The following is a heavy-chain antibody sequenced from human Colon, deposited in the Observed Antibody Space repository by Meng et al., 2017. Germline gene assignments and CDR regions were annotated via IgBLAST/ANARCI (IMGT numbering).Heavy chain of an antibody. Sequence: QVQLQESGPGLVKPSQTLSLTCTVSGASINNADYYWSWIRQPPGKGLEWIGYIYYSGSTYYNPSLNSRVTISVDTSKNQFSLKLSSVTAADTAVYFCARFTDGYTYYFDYWGQGTLVTVSS. D-gene: IGHD5-24*01. CDR1: GASINNADYY. V-gene: IGHV4-30-4*01. J-gene: IGHJ4*02. CDR3: ARFTDGYTYYFDY. CDR2: IYYSGST.